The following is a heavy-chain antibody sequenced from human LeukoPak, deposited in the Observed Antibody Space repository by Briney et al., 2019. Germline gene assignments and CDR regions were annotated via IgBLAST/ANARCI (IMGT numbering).Heavy chain of an antibody. D-gene: IGHD4-17*01. CDR3: ARDQQPRVYARYSTVTTIGC. V-gene: IGHV1-18*01. Sequence: ASVKVSCKASGYTFTSYGISWVRQAPGQGLEWMGWISAYNGNTNYAQKLQGRVTMTTDTSTSTAYMELRSLRSDDTAVYYCARDQQPRVYARYSTVTTIGCWGQGTLVTVSS. CDR2: ISAYNGNT. CDR1: GYTFTSYG. J-gene: IGHJ4*02.